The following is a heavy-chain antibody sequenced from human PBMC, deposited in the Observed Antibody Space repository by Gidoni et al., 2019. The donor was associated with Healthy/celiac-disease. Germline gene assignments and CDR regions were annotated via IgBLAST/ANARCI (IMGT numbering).Heavy chain of an antibody. CDR2: SNPSGGST. J-gene: IGHJ1*01. D-gene: IGHD2-15*01. CDR3: ARAGRSGGSWLRQYFQH. V-gene: IGHV1-46*01. CDR1: GYTFTSSY. Sequence: QVQLVQSGAEVKKPGASVKVSCKASGYTFTSSYMHWVRQAPGQGLEWMGISNPSGGSTSYAQKFQGRVTMTRDTSTSTVYMELSSLRSEDTAVYYCARAGRSGGSWLRQYFQHWGQGTLVTVSS.